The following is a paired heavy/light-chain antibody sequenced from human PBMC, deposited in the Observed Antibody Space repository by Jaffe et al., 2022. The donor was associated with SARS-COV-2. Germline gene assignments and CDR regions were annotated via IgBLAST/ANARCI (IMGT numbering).Heavy chain of an antibody. D-gene: IGHD3-10*01. Sequence: QVQLVQSGAEVKKPGASVKVSCKASGYTFKRYAIHYVRQAPGQNLEWMGWINAGNGNTGYSHKFQGRVTITRDTSASTAYMELSSLRSEDTAVYYCARGPAGADDAFDIWGQGTMVTVSS. CDR2: INAGNGNT. V-gene: IGHV1-3*01. CDR1: GYTFKRYA. CDR3: ARGPAGADDAFDI. J-gene: IGHJ3*02.
Light chain of an antibody. J-gene: IGKJ1*01. CDR3: QQYGSSPRT. V-gene: IGKV3-20*01. Sequence: DIVLTQSPGTLSLSPGERATLSCRASQSVSSSYLAWYQQKPGQAPRLLIYGASSRATGIPDRFSGSGSGTDFTLTISRLEPEDFAVYYCQQYGSSPRTFGQGTKVEIK. CDR2: GAS. CDR1: QSVSSSY.